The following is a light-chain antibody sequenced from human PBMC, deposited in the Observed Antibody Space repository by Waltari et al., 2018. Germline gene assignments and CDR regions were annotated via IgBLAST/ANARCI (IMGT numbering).Light chain of an antibody. J-gene: IGKJ4*01. CDR1: QGISRW. Sequence: DIQMTQSPSTLSASVGDRFTLPCLSSQGISRWLAWYQPKPGKPPKVLIYEASSLESGVPSRFSGSGSETEFTLVISNLQPDDVATYYCQQYSGYSGIFGGGTKVEIK. V-gene: IGKV1-5*01. CDR3: QQYSGYSGI. CDR2: EAS.